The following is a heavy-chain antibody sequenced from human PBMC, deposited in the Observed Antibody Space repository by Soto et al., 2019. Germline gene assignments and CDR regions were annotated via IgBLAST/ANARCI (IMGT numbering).Heavy chain of an antibody. D-gene: IGHD1-1*01. CDR2: SSNSGTFS. Sequence: RRLSCEGSGFTFSDYYISWIRQAPGKGLEWISYSSNSGTFSRYADSVKGRFSISRDNTKNLLYLQMNSLRAEDTAVYYCARSGDNYNRLDYWGQGTPVTVSS. J-gene: IGHJ4*02. CDR1: GFTFSDYY. V-gene: IGHV3-11*06. CDR3: ARSGDNYNRLDY.